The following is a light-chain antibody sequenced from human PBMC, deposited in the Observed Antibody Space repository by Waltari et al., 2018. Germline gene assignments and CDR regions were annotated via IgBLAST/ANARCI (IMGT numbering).Light chain of an antibody. CDR1: SSDIGVYNY. V-gene: IGLV2-14*03. Sequence: QSIPISCTGTSSDIGVYNYVSWSQQHPGKAPKLMIFDVTKRPSGVPDRFPGSKSGNTASLTISGLHTDDESDYYCSSYTSTNTVIFGGGTKVTVL. J-gene: IGLJ2*01. CDR2: DVT. CDR3: SSYTSTNTVI.